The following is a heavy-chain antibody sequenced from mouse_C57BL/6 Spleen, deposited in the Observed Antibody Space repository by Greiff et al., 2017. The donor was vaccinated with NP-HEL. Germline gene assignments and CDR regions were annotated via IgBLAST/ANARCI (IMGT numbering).Heavy chain of an antibody. D-gene: IGHD6-1*01. CDR3: ARCPDLYYFDD. J-gene: IGHJ2*01. CDR2: INPNNGGT. CDR1: GYTFTDYY. V-gene: IGHV1-26*01. Sequence: EVQLQQSGPELVKPGASVKISCKASGYTFTDYYMNWVKQSHGKSLEWIGDINPNNGGTSYNQKFKGKATLTVDKSSSTAYMELRSLTSEDSAVYYCARCPDLYYFDDWGQGTTLTVSS.